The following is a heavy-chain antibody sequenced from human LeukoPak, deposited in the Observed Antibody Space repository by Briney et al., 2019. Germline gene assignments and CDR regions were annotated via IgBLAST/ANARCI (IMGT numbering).Heavy chain of an antibody. J-gene: IGHJ4*02. CDR2: ISAYNGNT. Sequence: ASVKVSCKASGYTFTSYGISWVRQAPGQGLEWMGWISAYNGNTHYAQKLQGRVTITTDTSTNTAYLEARSLRSDETAVYYCARDRSNYYDSSGYHSVYWGKGTMVTVSS. CDR3: ARDRSNYYDSSGYHSVY. V-gene: IGHV1-18*01. CDR1: GYTFTSYG. D-gene: IGHD3-22*01.